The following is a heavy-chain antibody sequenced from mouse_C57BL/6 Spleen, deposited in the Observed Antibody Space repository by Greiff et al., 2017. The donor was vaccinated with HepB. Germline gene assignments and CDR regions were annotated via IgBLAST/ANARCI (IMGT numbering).Heavy chain of an antibody. V-gene: IGHV1-55*01. Sequence: VQLQQPGAELVKPGASVKMSCKASGYTFTSYWITWVKQRPGQGLEWIGDIYPGSGSTNYNEKFKSKATLTVDTSSSTAYMPLSSLTSEDSAVYYCARGVLYYGSSYQFAYWGQGTLVTVSA. D-gene: IGHD1-1*01. CDR1: GYTFTSYW. CDR2: IYPGSGST. J-gene: IGHJ3*01. CDR3: ARGVLYYGSSYQFAY.